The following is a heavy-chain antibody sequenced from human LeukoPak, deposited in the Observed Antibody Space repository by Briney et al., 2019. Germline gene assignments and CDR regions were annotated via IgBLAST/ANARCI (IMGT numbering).Heavy chain of an antibody. CDR1: GGSIRSGSHY. CDR3: AKRDDSGGNLVDL. CDR2: IYYSGST. Sequence: PSETLSLTCTVSGGSIRSGSHYWAWIRQPPGKGLEWIGSIYYSGSTSYNPSLENRVTISIDTYTNHFSLKLSSRTETRTSVYYCAKRDDSGGNLVDLWGQGTLVTVS. V-gene: IGHV4-39*02. J-gene: IGHJ4*02. D-gene: IGHD3-22*01.